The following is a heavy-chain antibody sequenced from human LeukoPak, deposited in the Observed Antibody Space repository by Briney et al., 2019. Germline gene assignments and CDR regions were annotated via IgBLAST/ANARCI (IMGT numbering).Heavy chain of an antibody. CDR3: ARDSYGYFFDH. D-gene: IGHD5-18*01. J-gene: IGHJ4*02. CDR1: GGSFSGYY. CDR2: INHSGST. V-gene: IGHV4-34*01. Sequence: SETLSLTCAVYGGSFSGYYWSWIRQPPGKGLEWIGEINHSGSTNYNPSLKSRVTISVDTSKNQFSLKLSSVTAADTAVYYCARDSYGYFFDHWGQGTLVTVSS.